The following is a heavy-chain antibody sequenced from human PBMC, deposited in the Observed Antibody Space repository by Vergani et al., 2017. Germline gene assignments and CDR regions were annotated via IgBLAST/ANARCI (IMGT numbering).Heavy chain of an antibody. J-gene: IGHJ3*02. V-gene: IGHV4-30-4*08. CDR1: CGSISSGDYY. D-gene: IGHD3-22*01. CDR3: ACSPSYYYSSSNTPWGFDI. CDR2: IYYSGST. Sequence: QVQLQESGPGLVKPSQTLSLTCTVPCGSISSGDYYWSWIRQPPGKGLEWIGYIYYSGSTYYNPPLKSLVTISVDTSKNQFSLKLSSVTTADTAVYYCACSPSYYYSSSNTPWGFDIWGQGTMVTVSS.